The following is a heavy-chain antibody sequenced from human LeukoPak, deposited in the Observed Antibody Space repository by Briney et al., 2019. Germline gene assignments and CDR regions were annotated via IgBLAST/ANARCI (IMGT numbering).Heavy chain of an antibody. V-gene: IGHV3-30*04. Sequence: PGGSLRLSCAVSGFTFSTYVMHWVRQAPGKGLEWVALISYDGSHTYYADSVKGRFTISRDNSKNTLYLQMNSLRVGDTALYHCARDGPGIAVAGHFDDWGQGTLVTVSS. J-gene: IGHJ4*02. D-gene: IGHD6-19*01. CDR3: ARDGPGIAVAGHFDD. CDR2: ISYDGSHT. CDR1: GFTFSTYV.